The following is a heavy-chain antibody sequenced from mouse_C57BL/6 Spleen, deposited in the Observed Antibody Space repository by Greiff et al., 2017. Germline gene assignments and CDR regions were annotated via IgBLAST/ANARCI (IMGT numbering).Heavy chain of an antibody. CDR2: ISNGGGST. D-gene: IGHD2-4*01. J-gene: IGHJ4*01. V-gene: IGHV5-12*01. CDR1: GFTFSDYY. CDR3: ARGDYDYDFAMDY. Sequence: EVHLVESGGGLVQPGGSLKLSCAASGFTFSDYYMYWVRQTPEKRLEWVAYISNGGGSTYSPDTVTGRFTISRDNAKNTLYLQMSRLKSEDTAMYYCARGDYDYDFAMDYWGQGTSVTVSS.